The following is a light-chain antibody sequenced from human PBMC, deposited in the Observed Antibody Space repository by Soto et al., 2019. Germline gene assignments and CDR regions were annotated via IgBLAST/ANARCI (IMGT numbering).Light chain of an antibody. J-gene: IGLJ2*01. V-gene: IGLV4-69*01. CDR3: QTWGTGIHVV. CDR2: LNSDGSH. Sequence: QSVLTQSPSASASLGASVTLTCTLSSGHSSYAIAWHQQQPEKGPRYLMKLNSDGSHSKGDGIPDRFSGSSSGAERYLTISSLQSEDEADYYCQTWGTGIHVVFGGGIKVTVL. CDR1: SGHSSYA.